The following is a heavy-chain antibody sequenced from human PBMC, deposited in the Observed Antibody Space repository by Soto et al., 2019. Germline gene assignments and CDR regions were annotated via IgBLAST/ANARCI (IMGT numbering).Heavy chain of an antibody. J-gene: IGHJ3*02. Sequence: GGSLRLSCAASGFTFSSYAMHWVRQAPGKGLEYVSAISSNGGSTYYANSVKGRFTISRDNSKNTLYLQMGSLRAEDMAVYYCARDRGIVATILGAFDIWGQGTMVTVSS. CDR2: ISSNGGST. CDR3: ARDRGIVATILGAFDI. V-gene: IGHV3-64*01. D-gene: IGHD5-12*01. CDR1: GFTFSSYA.